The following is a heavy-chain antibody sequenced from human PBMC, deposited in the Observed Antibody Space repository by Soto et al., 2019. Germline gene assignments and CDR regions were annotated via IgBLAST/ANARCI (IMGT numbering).Heavy chain of an antibody. J-gene: IGHJ4*02. CDR2: ISGSGGST. CDR1: GFTFSSYA. V-gene: IGHV3-23*01. D-gene: IGHD4-17*01. Sequence: GGSLRLSCAASGFTFSSYAMSWVRQAPGKGLEWVSAISGSGGSTYYADSVKGRFTISRDNSKNTLYLQMNSLRAEDTAVYYCAKRGDYGDKKYYFDYWGQGTQVTVSS. CDR3: AKRGDYGDKKYYFDY.